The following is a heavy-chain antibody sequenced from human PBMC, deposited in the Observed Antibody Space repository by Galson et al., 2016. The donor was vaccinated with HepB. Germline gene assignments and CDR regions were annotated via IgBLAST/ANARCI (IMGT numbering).Heavy chain of an antibody. CDR3: ATQLGLIIVPGTFDS. CDR2: ISASGATS. V-gene: IGHV3-23*01. D-gene: IGHD2/OR15-2a*01. Sequence: SLRLSCAASGFTFSSFAMSWVRQAPGKGLEWVSLISASGATSYYADSVKGRFTNSRDNARNSVYLQMDSLRGEDTAVYYCATQLGLIIVPGTFDSWGQGTLV. CDR1: GFTFSSFA. J-gene: IGHJ4*02.